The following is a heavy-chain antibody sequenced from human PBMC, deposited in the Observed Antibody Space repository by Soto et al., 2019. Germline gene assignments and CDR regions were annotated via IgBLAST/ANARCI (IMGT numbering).Heavy chain of an antibody. CDR2: INHSGST. CDR3: ARTYCSGGSCYLYFDY. Sequence: SETLSLTCAVYGGSFSGYYWSWIRQPPGKGLEWIGEINHSGSTNYNPSLKSRVTISVDTSKNQFSLKLSSVTAADTAVYYCARTYCSGGSCYLYFDYWGQGTLVTVSS. CDR1: GGSFSGYY. J-gene: IGHJ4*02. V-gene: IGHV4-34*01. D-gene: IGHD2-15*01.